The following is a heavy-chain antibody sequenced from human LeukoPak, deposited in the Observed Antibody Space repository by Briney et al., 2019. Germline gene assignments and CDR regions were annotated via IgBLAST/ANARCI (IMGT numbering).Heavy chain of an antibody. V-gene: IGHV1-2*02. J-gene: IGHJ4*02. Sequence: ASVKVPCKAPGYTFTGYYIHWVRQAPGQGLEWMGYINPNSGYTNYAQKFQDRVTVTRDTSISTAYMELSRLRSDDTAVYYCAREEANTRIHFDYWGQGTLVTVSS. CDR1: GYTFTGYY. D-gene: IGHD3-22*01. CDR3: AREEANTRIHFDY. CDR2: INPNSGYT.